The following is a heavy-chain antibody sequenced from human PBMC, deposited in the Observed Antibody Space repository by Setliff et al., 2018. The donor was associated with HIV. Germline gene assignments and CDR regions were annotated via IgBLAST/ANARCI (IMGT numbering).Heavy chain of an antibody. CDR1: GDSVSSASYY. CDR2: IYYSGNT. D-gene: IGHD1-26*01. Sequence: SETLSLTCTVSGDSVSSASYYWSWIRQPPGKGLEWIGWIYYSGNTRYNPSLKSRVTISLDTSKNRFSLQLTSVTAADTAVYYCARHRDGGTYPLDYWGQGTLVTVSS. V-gene: IGHV4-61*01. J-gene: IGHJ4*02. CDR3: ARHRDGGTYPLDY.